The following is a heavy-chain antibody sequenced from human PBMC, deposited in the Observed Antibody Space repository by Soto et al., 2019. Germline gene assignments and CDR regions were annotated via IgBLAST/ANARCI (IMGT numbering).Heavy chain of an antibody. D-gene: IGHD3-22*01. CDR2: ISYDGSNK. CDR1: GFTFSSYG. V-gene: IGHV3-30*18. CDR3: AKEATTYDSSGYFDY. Sequence: PGGSLRLSCAASGFTFSSYGMHWVRQAPGKGLEWVAVISYDGSNKYYADSVKGRFTISRDNSKNTLYLQMNSLRAEDTAVYYCAKEATTYDSSGYFDYWGQGTLVTVSS. J-gene: IGHJ4*02.